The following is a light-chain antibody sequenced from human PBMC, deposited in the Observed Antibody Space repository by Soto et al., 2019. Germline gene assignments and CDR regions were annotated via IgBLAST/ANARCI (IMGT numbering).Light chain of an antibody. CDR2: AAF. J-gene: IGKJ2*01. CDR3: QQSYSTPRT. V-gene: IGKV1-39*01. CDR1: QSISGD. Sequence: DIQMTQSPSSLSASVGDRVTITCRASQSISGDLNWYQQKPGKAPKLLMYAAFNLQSAVPSRFSGSGSGTDFTLTISSLQPEDFATYYCQQSYSTPRTFGQGTTLENK.